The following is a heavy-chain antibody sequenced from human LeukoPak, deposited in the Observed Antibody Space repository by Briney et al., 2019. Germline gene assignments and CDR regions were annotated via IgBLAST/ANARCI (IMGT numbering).Heavy chain of an antibody. CDR3: ARFSSSWNFDY. CDR1: GGFLSSYY. Sequence: PSETLSLTCTVSGGFLSSYYWSWIRQPPGKGLEWIGYIYYSGSTNYNPSLKSRVTISVDTSKNQSSLKLRSVTAADTAVYYCARFSSSWNFDYWGQGTLVTVSS. CDR2: IYYSGST. J-gene: IGHJ4*02. V-gene: IGHV4-59*08. D-gene: IGHD6-13*01.